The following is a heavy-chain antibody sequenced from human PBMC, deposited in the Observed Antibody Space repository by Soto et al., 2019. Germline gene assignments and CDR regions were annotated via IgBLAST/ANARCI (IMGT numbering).Heavy chain of an antibody. CDR1: GFTFSSYG. CDR2: ISYDGSNK. J-gene: IGHJ6*02. D-gene: IGHD6-13*01. Sequence: GGSPRLSCAASGFTFSSYGMHWVRQAPGKGLEWVAVISYDGSNKYYADSVKGRFTISRDNSKNTLYLQMNSLRAEDTAVYYCAKDKGQQLDYYYYYGMDVWGQGTTVTVSS. V-gene: IGHV3-30*18. CDR3: AKDKGQQLDYYYYYGMDV.